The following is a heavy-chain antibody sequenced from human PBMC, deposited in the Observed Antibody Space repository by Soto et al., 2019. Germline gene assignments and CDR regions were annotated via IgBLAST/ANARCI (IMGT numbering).Heavy chain of an antibody. Sequence: GGSLRLSCSASGFTFSRYAMHWVRQAPGEGLDWVAVVSFDGSNEYYAESVRGRFTISRDTSKNTLYLQMNSLRPEDTAVYFCARPRMTTTTRYHGMDVWGRGTTVTVSS. CDR3: ARPRMTTTTRYHGMDV. CDR2: VSFDGSNE. D-gene: IGHD4-17*01. CDR1: GFTFSRYA. V-gene: IGHV3-30-3*01. J-gene: IGHJ6*02.